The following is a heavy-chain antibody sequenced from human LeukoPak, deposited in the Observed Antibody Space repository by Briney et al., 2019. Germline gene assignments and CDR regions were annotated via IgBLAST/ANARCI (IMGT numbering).Heavy chain of an antibody. CDR1: GGTFSSYA. CDR2: IIPILGIA. CDR3: ARQGIVVVPAAMSANWFDP. D-gene: IGHD2-2*01. Sequence: ASVKVSCKASGGTFSSYAISWVRQAPGQGLEWMGRIIPILGIANSAQKFQGRVTITADKSTSTAYMELSSLRSEDTAVYYCARQGIVVVPAAMSANWFDPWGQGTLVTVSS. J-gene: IGHJ5*02. V-gene: IGHV1-69*04.